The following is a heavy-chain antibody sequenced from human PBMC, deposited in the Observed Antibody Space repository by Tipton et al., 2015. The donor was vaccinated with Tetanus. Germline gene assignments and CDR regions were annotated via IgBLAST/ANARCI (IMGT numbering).Heavy chain of an antibody. CDR1: GYSFTSHW. D-gene: IGHD6-6*01. Sequence: QLVQSVADVKKPGESLKISCKASGYSFTSHWIGWVRQMPGKGLEWMGMIFPDDSDTRYSPSFQGHVTFSVDKSTSTVYLQWSSLKASDPSMYFCARMYSTSSPFDHWGQGTLVAVSS. J-gene: IGHJ4*02. CDR2: IFPDDSDT. CDR3: ARMYSTSSPFDH. V-gene: IGHV5-51*01.